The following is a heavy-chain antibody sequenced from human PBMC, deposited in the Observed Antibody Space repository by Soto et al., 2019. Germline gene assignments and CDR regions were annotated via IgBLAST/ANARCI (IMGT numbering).Heavy chain of an antibody. CDR1: GYTFTSYY. V-gene: IGHV1-46*01. D-gene: IGHD2-15*01. J-gene: IGHJ4*02. CDR3: ARDSCGGSCYSVPHFDY. Sequence: GASVKVSCKASGYTFTSYYMHWVRQAPGQGLEWMGIINPSGGSTSYAQKFQGRVTMTRDTSTSTVYMELSSLRSEDTAVYYCARDSCGGSCYSVPHFDYWGQGTLVTVSS. CDR2: INPSGGST.